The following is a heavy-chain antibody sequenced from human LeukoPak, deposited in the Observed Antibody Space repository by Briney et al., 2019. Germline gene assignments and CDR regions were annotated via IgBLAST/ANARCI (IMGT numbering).Heavy chain of an antibody. V-gene: IGHV4-61*05. Sequence: KASETLSLTCTVSGGSISSSSYYWGWIRQPPGKGLEWIGYIYYSGSTNYNPSLKSRVTISVDTSKNQFSLKLSSVTAADTAVYYCARQADYYGSGSYQNDYFDYWGQGTLVTVSS. CDR3: ARQADYYGSGSYQNDYFDY. CDR2: IYYSGST. CDR1: GGSISSSSYY. D-gene: IGHD3-10*01. J-gene: IGHJ4*02.